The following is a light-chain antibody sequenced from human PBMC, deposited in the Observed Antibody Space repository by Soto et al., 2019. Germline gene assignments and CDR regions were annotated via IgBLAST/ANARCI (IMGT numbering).Light chain of an antibody. J-gene: IGLJ3*02. CDR3: SSYTSSSTLV. CDR1: SSDVGGYNY. CDR2: EVS. V-gene: IGLV2-14*01. Sequence: QSALTQPASVSGSPGQSITISCTGTSSDVGGYNYVSWYQQHPGKAPKLMIYEVSNRPSGVSNRFSGSKSGNTASLTISGLQAEDEAAYYCSSYTSSSTLVVGGGTKVTVL.